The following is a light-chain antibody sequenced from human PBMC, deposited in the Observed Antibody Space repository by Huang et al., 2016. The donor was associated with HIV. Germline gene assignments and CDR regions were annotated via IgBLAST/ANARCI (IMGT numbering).Light chain of an antibody. Sequence: EIVLTQSPATLSLSPGERATLSCRASPSVHSYLAWYQQKPGQAPRLLIYDATNRATGIPARFSGSGSGTDFTLTISNLQSEDFAVYYCQQQSAWPLTFGGGTKVEI. CDR2: DAT. V-gene: IGKV3-11*01. CDR3: QQQSAWPLT. J-gene: IGKJ4*01. CDR1: PSVHSY.